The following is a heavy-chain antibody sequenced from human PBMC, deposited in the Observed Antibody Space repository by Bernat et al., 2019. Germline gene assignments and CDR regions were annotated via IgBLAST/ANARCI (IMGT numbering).Heavy chain of an antibody. Sequence: QVQLVQSGAEVKKPRASVKVSCKASGYTFTSYGISWVRQAPGQGLEWMGWISAYNGNTNYAQKLQGRVTMTTDTSTSTAYMELRSLRSDDTAVYYCARDLWIQLWPPIFDLWGRGTLVTVSS. J-gene: IGHJ2*01. CDR2: ISAYNGNT. V-gene: IGHV1-18*01. D-gene: IGHD5-18*01. CDR3: ARDLWIQLWPPIFDL. CDR1: GYTFTSYG.